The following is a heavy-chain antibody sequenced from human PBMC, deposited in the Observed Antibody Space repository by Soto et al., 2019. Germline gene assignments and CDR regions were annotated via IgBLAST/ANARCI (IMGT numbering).Heavy chain of an antibody. CDR1: GFTFSSYA. D-gene: IGHD3-10*01. Sequence: GGSLRLSCAASGFTFSSYAMSWVRQAPGKGLEWVSAISGSGGSTYYADSVKGRFTISRDNSKTTLYLQMNSLRAEDTAVYSCAKDQGGTYYYGSGSYYNYWGQGTLVTVSS. J-gene: IGHJ4*02. CDR3: AKDQGGTYYYGSGSYYNY. V-gene: IGHV3-23*01. CDR2: ISGSGGST.